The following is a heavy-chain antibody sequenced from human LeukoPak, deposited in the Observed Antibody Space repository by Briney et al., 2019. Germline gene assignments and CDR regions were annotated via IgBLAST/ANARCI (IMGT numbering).Heavy chain of an antibody. D-gene: IGHD3/OR15-3a*01. J-gene: IGHJ4*02. V-gene: IGHV4-59*03. CDR2: IYYRGDI. CDR3: ATNKDWAEAD. CDR1: GGSFSGYY. Sequence: SETLSLTCAVYGGSFSGYYWGWIRQSPGQGLEWIGNIYYRGDINYNPSLKSRVIISIDTSKNQFSLKVTSLTAADTAVYYCATNKDWAEADWGQGTLVIVSS.